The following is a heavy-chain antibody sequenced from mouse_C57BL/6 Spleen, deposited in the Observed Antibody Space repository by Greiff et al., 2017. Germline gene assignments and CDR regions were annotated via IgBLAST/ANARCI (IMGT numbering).Heavy chain of an antibody. CDR3: AREETAQATFAY. CDR2: IYPGSGNT. Sequence: VQLQQSGPELVKPGASVKISCKASGYSFTSYYIHWVKQRPGQGLEWIGWIYPGSGNTKYNEKFKGKATLTADTSSSTAYMQLSSLTSEDSAVYYCAREETAQATFAYWGQGTLVTVSA. D-gene: IGHD3-2*02. CDR1: GYSFTSYY. J-gene: IGHJ3*01. V-gene: IGHV1-66*01.